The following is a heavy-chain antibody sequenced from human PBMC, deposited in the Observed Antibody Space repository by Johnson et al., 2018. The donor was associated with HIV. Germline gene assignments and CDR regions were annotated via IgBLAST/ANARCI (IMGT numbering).Heavy chain of an antibody. CDR2: IWYDGTNK. V-gene: IGHV3-33*06. CDR3: AKDRAEYSTWIDALDI. CDR1: GFTFNSYG. D-gene: IGHD6-6*01. Sequence: QVQLVESGGRVVQPGRSLRLSCAASGFTFNSYGMHWVHQAPGKGLEWVAVIWYDGTNKYYADSVKGRFTISRDNSKNTLYLQMNSLRPEDTAVYFCAKDRAEYSTWIDALDIWGPGTMVTVSS. J-gene: IGHJ3*02.